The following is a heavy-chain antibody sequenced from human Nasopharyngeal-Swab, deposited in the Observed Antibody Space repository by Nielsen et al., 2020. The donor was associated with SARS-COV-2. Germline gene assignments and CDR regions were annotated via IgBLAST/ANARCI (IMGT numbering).Heavy chain of an antibody. J-gene: IGHJ4*02. V-gene: IGHV1-69*10. Sequence: SVKVSCKASGGTFSKYGITWMRQAPGQGLEGMGGIIPSLDIPTYEQKFQGRVTITADMSTSTSYMELRSLTSDDTAVYYCARDVEEWLVVPSLSFDHWGQGTLVTVSS. D-gene: IGHD5-18*01. CDR3: ARDVEEWLVVPSLSFDH. CDR2: IIPSLDIP. CDR1: GGTFSKYG.